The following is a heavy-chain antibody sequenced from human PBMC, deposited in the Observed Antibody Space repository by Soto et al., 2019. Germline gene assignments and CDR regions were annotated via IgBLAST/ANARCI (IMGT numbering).Heavy chain of an antibody. CDR1: GGSISSYY. J-gene: IGHJ6*02. D-gene: IGHD3-22*01. CDR2: IYYSGST. Sequence: QVQLQESGPGLVKPSETLSLTCTVSGGSISSYYWSWIRQPPGKGLEWIGYIYYSGSTNYNPSLKSRVTISVDTSKNQFSLKLSSVTAADTAVYYCARATRGYPPYYYYYGMDVWGQGTTVTVSS. V-gene: IGHV4-59*01. CDR3: ARATRGYPPYYYYYGMDV.